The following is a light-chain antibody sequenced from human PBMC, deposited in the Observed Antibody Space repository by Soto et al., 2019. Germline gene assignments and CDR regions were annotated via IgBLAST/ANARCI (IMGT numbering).Light chain of an antibody. Sequence: QSALTQPHSVSGSPGQSVTISCTGTSSDVGSYNRVSWYQQPPGTAPKLMIYEVSNRPSGVPDRFSGSKSGNTASLTISGLQAEDEAYYYCSLYTSSSTVVFGGGTKLTV. CDR2: EVS. CDR3: SLYTSSSTVV. CDR1: SSDVGSYNR. V-gene: IGLV2-18*01. J-gene: IGLJ2*01.